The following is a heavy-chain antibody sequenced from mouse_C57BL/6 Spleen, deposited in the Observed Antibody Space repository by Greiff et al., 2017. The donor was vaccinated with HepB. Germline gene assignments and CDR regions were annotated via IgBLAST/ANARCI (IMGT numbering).Heavy chain of an antibody. Sequence: EVKLVESGGGLVKPGGSLKLSCAASGFTFSSYAMSWVRQTPEKRLEWVATISDGGSYTYYPDNVKGRFTISRDNAKNNLYLQMSHLKSEDTAMYYCARERGHRYGAWFAYWGQGTLVTVAA. J-gene: IGHJ3*01. CDR1: GFTFSSYA. V-gene: IGHV5-4*01. CDR3: ARERGHRYGAWFAY. CDR2: ISDGGSYT. D-gene: IGHD1-1*01.